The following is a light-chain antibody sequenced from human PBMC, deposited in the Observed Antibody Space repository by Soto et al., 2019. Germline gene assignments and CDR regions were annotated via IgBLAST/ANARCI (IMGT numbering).Light chain of an antibody. V-gene: IGLV2-23*02. CDR3: CSNAGTSTPFV. Sequence: QSVLTQPASVSGSPGQSITISCTGTSSDVGSYNPVSWYQQHPGKAPKLMIYEVSKRPSGVSNRFSGSKSGNTASLTISGLQAEDEADYYCCSNAGTSTPFVFGTGTKVTVL. CDR2: EVS. CDR1: SSDVGSYNP. J-gene: IGLJ1*01.